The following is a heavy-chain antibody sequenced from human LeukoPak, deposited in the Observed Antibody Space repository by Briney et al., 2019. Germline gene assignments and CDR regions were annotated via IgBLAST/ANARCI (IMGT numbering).Heavy chain of an antibody. Sequence: SETLSPTCAVYGGSFSGYYWSWIRQPPGKGLEWIGEINHSGSTNYNPSLKSRVTISVDTSKNQFSLTLNAVTAADTAVYYCARAGIAVSGLGYFHLWGQGILVAVSS. D-gene: IGHD6-19*01. CDR1: GGSFSGYY. J-gene: IGHJ4*02. CDR2: INHSGST. CDR3: ARAGIAVSGLGYFHL. V-gene: IGHV4-34*01.